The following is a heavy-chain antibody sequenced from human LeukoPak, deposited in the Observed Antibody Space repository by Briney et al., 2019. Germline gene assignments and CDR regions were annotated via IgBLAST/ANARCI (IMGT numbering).Heavy chain of an antibody. D-gene: IGHD1-26*01. J-gene: IGHJ5*02. Sequence: SQTLSLTCAISGDSVSSNSAAWNWIRQSPSRGLEWLGRTYFRSKWYNDYAVSVRSRTTINPDTSKNLFSLHLNSVTPEDTAVYYCAREGEVGTTFSWFDPWGHGTLVTVSS. CDR1: GDSVSSNSAA. V-gene: IGHV6-1*01. CDR3: AREGEVGTTFSWFDP. CDR2: TYFRSKWYN.